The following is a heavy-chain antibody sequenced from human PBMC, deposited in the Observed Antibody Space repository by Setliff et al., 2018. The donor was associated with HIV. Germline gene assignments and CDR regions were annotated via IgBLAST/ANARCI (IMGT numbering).Heavy chain of an antibody. J-gene: IGHJ5*02. V-gene: IGHV1-46*01. CDR3: ARVRYCSGGSCYGGEYWFDP. D-gene: IGHD2-15*01. CDR2: IHPSGGST. CDR1: GYPFTSYY. Sequence: GASVKVSCKASGYPFTSYYIHWVRQAPGQGVEGMGVIHPSGGSTSYAQSFQDRVTMTRDTPTSTVYIELRSRRSEDTAVYYCARVRYCSGGSCYGGEYWFDPWGQGTLVTVSS.